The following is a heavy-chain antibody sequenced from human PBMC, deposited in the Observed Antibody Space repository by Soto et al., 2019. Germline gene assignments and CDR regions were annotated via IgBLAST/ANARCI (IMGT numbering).Heavy chain of an antibody. Sequence: QVQLVESGGGVVQPGRSLRLSCAASGFTFSSYGMHWVRQAPGKGLEWVAVIWYDGSNKYYADSVKGRFTISRDNSKNTLYLQMNSLSAEDTAVYYCARDHGFYYYGSGSSPDYWGQGTLVTVSS. CDR2: IWYDGSNK. J-gene: IGHJ4*02. V-gene: IGHV3-33*01. CDR1: GFTFSSYG. CDR3: ARDHGFYYYGSGSSPDY. D-gene: IGHD3-10*01.